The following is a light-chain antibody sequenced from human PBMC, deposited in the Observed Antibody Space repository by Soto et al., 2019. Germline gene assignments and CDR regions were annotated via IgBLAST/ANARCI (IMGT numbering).Light chain of an antibody. V-gene: IGKV3-15*01. CDR2: GAS. Sequence: EIVMTQSPATLSVSPGERATLSCRTSQSVRRNLAWYQQKPGQVPRLLIYGASTRATGIPARFSGSGSGTEFTLTISSLQSEDFAVYYCQQYNSWLLTFGGGTKVDI. CDR3: QQYNSWLLT. J-gene: IGKJ4*01. CDR1: QSVRRN.